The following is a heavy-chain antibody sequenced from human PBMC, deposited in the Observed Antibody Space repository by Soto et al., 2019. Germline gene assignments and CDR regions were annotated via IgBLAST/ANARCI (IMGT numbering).Heavy chain of an antibody. D-gene: IGHD6-19*01. J-gene: IGHJ4*02. CDR3: ASPYTSETIYYFHY. Sequence: GGPLLLSSAASGFPMHAYTMHWVRQDPGKGLEWVALISSDGTSKHYADSMKGRFSISRDNSRNTLFLQMNFLRPEDTAVYYCASPYTSETIYYFHYWGQGNQVTVSS. CDR1: GFPMHAYT. CDR2: ISSDGTSK. V-gene: IGHV3-30-3*01.